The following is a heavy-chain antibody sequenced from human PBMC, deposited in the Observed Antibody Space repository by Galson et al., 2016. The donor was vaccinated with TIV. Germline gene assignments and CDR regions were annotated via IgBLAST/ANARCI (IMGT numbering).Heavy chain of an antibody. CDR2: IIPLFRTT. J-gene: IGHJ6*02. D-gene: IGHD5-18*01. V-gene: IGHV1-69*13. CDR3: ASDRNTAFDTYHYYYGIDV. CDR1: GGTFSSYV. Sequence: SVKVSCKASGGTFSSYVFNWVRLAPGQGLEWMGGIIPLFRTTNYAQKFQGRVTITADESTNTAYMELNSLRSGDMAVYYCASDRNTAFDTYHYYYGIDVWGQGTTVTVSS.